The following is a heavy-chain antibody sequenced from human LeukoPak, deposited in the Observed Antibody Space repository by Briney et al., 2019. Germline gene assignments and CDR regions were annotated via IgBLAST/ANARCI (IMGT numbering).Heavy chain of an antibody. Sequence: GGSLRLSCAASGFTFSSYGMNWVRQAPGKGLVWVSRIYSDATYYADSVKGRFTISRDNAKNTLYLRMNSLRAEDTAVYYCARESYDSSGYYYGGGFDYWGQGTLVTVSS. CDR2: IYSDAT. CDR3: ARESYDSSGYYYGGGFDY. J-gene: IGHJ4*02. D-gene: IGHD3-22*01. V-gene: IGHV3-74*01. CDR1: GFTFSSYG.